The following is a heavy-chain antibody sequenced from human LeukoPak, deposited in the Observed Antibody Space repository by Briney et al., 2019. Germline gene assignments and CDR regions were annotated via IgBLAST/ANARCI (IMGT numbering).Heavy chain of an antibody. CDR1: GCTFSGYA. J-gene: IGHJ4*02. CDR3: VRGFSYGFDS. V-gene: IGHV3-23*02. Sequence: GGSLRLSCAASGCTFSGYAMSWVRQTPGKGLEWVSGISGSGGSTYYEESVRGRFTISRDKSNNTLHLQMNTLRADDTSIYYCVRGFSYGFDSWGQGTLVTVSS. CDR2: ISGSGGST. D-gene: IGHD5-18*01.